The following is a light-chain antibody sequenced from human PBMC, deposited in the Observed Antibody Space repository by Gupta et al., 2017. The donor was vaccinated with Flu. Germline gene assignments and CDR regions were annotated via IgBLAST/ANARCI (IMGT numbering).Light chain of an antibody. Sequence: QSVLTQPPSASGTLGQTVSISCSGSRSNIGSNTVDWYQHLPGTAPKLLIYSNDQRPAGVPDRFSASKSDTSAALVISGLQAEDEADYFCAAWDDTLKALFGGGTKLTVL. CDR2: SND. J-gene: IGLJ3*02. CDR3: AAWDDTLKAL. V-gene: IGLV1-44*01. CDR1: RSNIGSNT.